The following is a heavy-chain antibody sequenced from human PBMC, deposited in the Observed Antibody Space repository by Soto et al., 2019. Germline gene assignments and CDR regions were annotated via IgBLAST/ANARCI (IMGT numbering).Heavy chain of an antibody. CDR2: ISYDGSNK. CDR1: GFTFSSYA. CDR3: ARDYYGQVDH. Sequence: QVQLVESGGGVVQPGRSLRLSCAASGFTFSSYAMHWVRQAPGKGLEWVAVISYDGSNKYYADSVKGRFTISRDNSKNTLDLDMTSLRAEDTAVSYCARDYYGQVDHWGQGSLVTVSS. D-gene: IGHD4-17*01. V-gene: IGHV3-30-3*01. J-gene: IGHJ4*02.